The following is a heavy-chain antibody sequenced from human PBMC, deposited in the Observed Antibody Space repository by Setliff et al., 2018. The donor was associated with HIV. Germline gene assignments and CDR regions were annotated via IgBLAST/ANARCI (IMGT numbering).Heavy chain of an antibody. Sequence: ASVKVACKISGSTLTELSIHWVRQAPGKGLEWMANFDPEDGETFYAQKFQGRLTMTEDTSTDTAYMELSSLRSDDTAMYYCATDPGYSSTWYSESFQHWGQGTEVTVSS. CDR3: ATDPGYSSTWYSESFQH. V-gene: IGHV1-24*01. CDR2: FDPEDGET. CDR1: GSTLTELS. D-gene: IGHD6-13*01. J-gene: IGHJ1*01.